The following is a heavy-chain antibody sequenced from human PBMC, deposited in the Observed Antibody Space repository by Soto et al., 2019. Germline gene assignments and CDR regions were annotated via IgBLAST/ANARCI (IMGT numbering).Heavy chain of an antibody. CDR1: GFSFSNYA. CDR2: IWYDGSNK. J-gene: IGHJ4*02. D-gene: IGHD1-26*01. CDR3: TRDPYGGSRYYFDS. Sequence: QVQLVESGGGVVQPGKSLRLSCAASGFSFSNYAMHWVRQAPGKGLEWVAVIWYDGSNKYYADSVKGRFTISKDNSQNSLYLHMNSLRAEDTAVYYCTRDPYGGSRYYFDSWGQGTLVTVSS. V-gene: IGHV3-33*01.